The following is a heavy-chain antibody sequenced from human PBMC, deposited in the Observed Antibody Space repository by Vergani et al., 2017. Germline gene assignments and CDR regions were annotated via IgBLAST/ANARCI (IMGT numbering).Heavy chain of an antibody. Sequence: QVQLVQSGAEVKKPGASVKVSCKASGYTFTGYYMHWVRQAPGQGLEWMGWINPNSGGTNYAQKFQGRVTMTRDTSISTAYMELSRLRSDDTAVYYCARDPMYCSSTSCYGNYYYGMDVWGQGTTVTVSS. V-gene: IGHV1-2*02. J-gene: IGHJ6*02. D-gene: IGHD2-2*01. CDR2: INPNSGGT. CDR3: ARDPMYCSSTSCYGNYYYGMDV. CDR1: GYTFTGYY.